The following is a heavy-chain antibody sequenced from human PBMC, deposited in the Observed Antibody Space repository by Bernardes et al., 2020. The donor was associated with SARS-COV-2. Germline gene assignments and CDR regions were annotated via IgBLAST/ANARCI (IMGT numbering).Heavy chain of an antibody. Sequence: SVKVSCKASGFTFTSSAMQWVRQARGQRLEWIGWIVVGSGKTNYAQKFQERVTITRDMSTSTAYMELSSLRSEDTAVYYCAAAGIGGRYSFDYWGQGTLVTVSS. CDR1: GFTFTSSA. V-gene: IGHV1-58*02. CDR3: AAAGIGGRYSFDY. J-gene: IGHJ4*02. D-gene: IGHD1-26*01. CDR2: IVVGSGKT.